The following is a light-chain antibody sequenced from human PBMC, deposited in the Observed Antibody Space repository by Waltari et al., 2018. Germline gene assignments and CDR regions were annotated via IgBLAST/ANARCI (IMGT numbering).Light chain of an antibody. CDR1: QSVSRA. J-gene: IGKJ1*01. CDR2: GAS. CDR3: HHYLRLPVT. Sequence: EIVLTQSPGTLSLSLGERATVSCRASQSVSRALAWYQQKPGQAPRLLIYGASTRATGIPDRFSGSGSGTDFSLTISRLEPDDYAVYYYHHYLRLPVTFGQGTTVEI. V-gene: IGKV3-20*01.